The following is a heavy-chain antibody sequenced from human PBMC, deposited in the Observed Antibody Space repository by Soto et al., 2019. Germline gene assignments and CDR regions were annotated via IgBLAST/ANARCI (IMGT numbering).Heavy chain of an antibody. CDR1: GGSISSGGYS. Sequence: SETLSLTCAVSGGSISSGGYSWSWIRQPPGKGLERIGYMYLSGSTYYNPSLKSRVTISVDTSKNQFSLKLSSVTVADTAVYYCARLGMGDIVVVPAAIDYYYGMDVWGQGTTVTVS. CDR3: ARLGMGDIVVVPAAIDYYYGMDV. J-gene: IGHJ6*02. V-gene: IGHV4-30-2*03. D-gene: IGHD2-2*01. CDR2: MYLSGST.